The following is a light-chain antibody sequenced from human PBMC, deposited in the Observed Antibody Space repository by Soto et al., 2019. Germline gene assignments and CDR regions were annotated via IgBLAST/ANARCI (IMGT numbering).Light chain of an antibody. CDR3: QQRSNWPPRIT. J-gene: IGKJ5*01. CDR1: QSVSNY. V-gene: IGKV3-11*01. Sequence: EIVLTRSPATLSLSPGERATLSCRASQSVSNYLAWYQQKPGQVPRLLIYDASNRATGIPARFSGSGSGTDFTLTISSLEPEDFAVYYCQQRSNWPPRITFGQGTRLEIK. CDR2: DAS.